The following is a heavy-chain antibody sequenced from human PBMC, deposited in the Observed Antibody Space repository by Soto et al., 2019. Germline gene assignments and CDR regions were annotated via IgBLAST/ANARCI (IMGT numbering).Heavy chain of an antibody. V-gene: IGHV4-59*01. Sequence: LPETLSLTCTVSGGSISSYYWSWIRQPPGKGLEWIGYIYYSGSTNYNPSLKSRVTISVDTSKNQFSLKLSSVTAADTAVYYCARADSSGIAAFDIWGQGTMVTVSS. CDR1: GGSISSYY. D-gene: IGHD3-22*01. CDR3: ARADSSGIAAFDI. CDR2: IYYSGST. J-gene: IGHJ3*02.